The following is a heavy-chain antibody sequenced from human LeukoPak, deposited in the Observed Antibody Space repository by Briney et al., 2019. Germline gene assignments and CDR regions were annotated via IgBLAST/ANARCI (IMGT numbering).Heavy chain of an antibody. V-gene: IGHV4-59*08. J-gene: IGHJ4*02. Sequence: PSETLSLTCTVSGGSISSYYWSWIRQPPGKGLEWIGYIYYSGSTNYNPSLKSRVTISEDTSKNQFSLKLSPVSAADTAVYYCARRYYDSSGYYYFDYWGQGTLVTVSS. CDR3: ARRYYDSSGYYYFDY. D-gene: IGHD3-22*01. CDR2: IYYSGST. CDR1: GGSISSYY.